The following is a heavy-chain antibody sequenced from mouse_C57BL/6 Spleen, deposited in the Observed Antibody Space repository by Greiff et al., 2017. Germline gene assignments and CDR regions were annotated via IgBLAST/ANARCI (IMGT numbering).Heavy chain of an antibody. D-gene: IGHD2-12*01. J-gene: IGHJ4*01. V-gene: IGHV1-22*01. CDR3: ARERVTPRAMDY. CDR1: GYTFTDYN. Sequence: EVQLQQSGPELVKPGASVKMSCKASGYTFTDYNMHWVKQSHGKSLEWIGYINPNNGGTRYNEKFKGKATLTVNKSSSTAYMELRSLTSEDSAVYYCARERVTPRAMDYWGQGTSVTVSS. CDR2: INPNNGGT.